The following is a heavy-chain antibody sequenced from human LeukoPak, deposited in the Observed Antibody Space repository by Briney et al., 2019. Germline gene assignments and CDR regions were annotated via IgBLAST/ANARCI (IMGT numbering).Heavy chain of an antibody. CDR2: ISGSGGST. V-gene: IGHV3-23*01. J-gene: IGHJ5*02. CDR1: GFTFSSYA. Sequence: GGSLRLSCAASGFTFSSYAMSWVRQAPGKGLEWVSAISGSGGSTYYADSVKGRFTISRDNYKNTLYLQMNSLRAEDTAVYYCARIRVPAAMEWFDPWGQGTLVTVSS. D-gene: IGHD2-2*01. CDR3: ARIRVPAAMEWFDP.